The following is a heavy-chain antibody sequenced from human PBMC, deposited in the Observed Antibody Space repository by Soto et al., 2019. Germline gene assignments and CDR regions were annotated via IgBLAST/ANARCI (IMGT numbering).Heavy chain of an antibody. CDR3: ASTGDFWSGYYPPGAFDI. CDR1: GGSISSGGYY. D-gene: IGHD3-3*01. Sequence: SETLSLTCTVSGGSISSGGYYWSWIRQHPGKGLEWIGYIYYSGSTYYNPSLKSRVTISVDTSKNQFSLKLSSVTAADTAVYYCASTGDFWSGYYPPGAFDIWGQGTKVTVSS. J-gene: IGHJ3*02. CDR2: IYYSGST. V-gene: IGHV4-31*03.